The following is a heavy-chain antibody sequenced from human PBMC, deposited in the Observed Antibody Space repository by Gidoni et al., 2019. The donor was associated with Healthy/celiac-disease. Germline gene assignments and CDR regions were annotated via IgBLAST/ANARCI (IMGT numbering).Heavy chain of an antibody. J-gene: IGHJ4*02. CDR1: GGSFSAYY. Sequence: QVQLQQWGAGLLKPSETLSLTCAVYGGSFSAYYWSWIRQPPGKGLEWIGEINHSGSTNYNPSLKSRVTISVDTSKNQFSLKLSSVTAADTAVYYCARGARYDYFSTRGGLDFDYWGQGTLVTVSS. D-gene: IGHD3-16*01. V-gene: IGHV4-34*01. CDR2: INHSGST. CDR3: ARGARYDYFSTRGGLDFDY.